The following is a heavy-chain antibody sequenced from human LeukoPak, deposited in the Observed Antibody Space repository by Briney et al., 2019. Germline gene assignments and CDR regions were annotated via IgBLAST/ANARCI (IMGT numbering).Heavy chain of an antibody. CDR3: ARLPSYGHRRGFDY. J-gene: IGHJ4*02. CDR2: IVPIFGTA. D-gene: IGHD5-18*01. V-gene: IGHV1-69*13. CDR1: GGTFSSYA. Sequence: SVTVSCKASGGTFSSYAISWVRQAPGQGREWMGGIVPIFGTANYAQKFQGRVTITADESTSTAYMELSSLRSEDTAVYYCARLPSYGHRRGFDYWGQGTLVTVSS.